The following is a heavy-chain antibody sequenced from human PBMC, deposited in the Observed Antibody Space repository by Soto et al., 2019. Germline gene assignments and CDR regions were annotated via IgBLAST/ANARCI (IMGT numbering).Heavy chain of an antibody. J-gene: IGHJ3*02. D-gene: IGHD6-19*01. CDR1: GYSFTSYW. V-gene: IGHV5-51*01. CDR2: IYPGDSDT. Sequence: GESLKISCKGSGYSFTSYWIGWVRQMPGKGLEWMGIIYPGDSDTRYSPSFQGQVTISADKSISTAYLQWSSLKASDTAMYYCAIVGVAVARTNAFDIRGQGTMGIVSS. CDR3: AIVGVAVARTNAFDI.